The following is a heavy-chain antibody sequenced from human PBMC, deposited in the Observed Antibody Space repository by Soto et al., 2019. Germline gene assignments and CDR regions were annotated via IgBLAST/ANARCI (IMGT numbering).Heavy chain of an antibody. V-gene: IGHV3-30-3*01. CDR1: GFTFSSYA. CDR2: ISYDGSNK. D-gene: IGHD3-10*01. J-gene: IGHJ4*02. Sequence: QVPLVESGGGVVQPGRSLRLSCAASGFTFSSYAMHWVRQAPGKGLEWVAVISYDGSNKYYADSVKGRFTISGDNSKNTLYLQMNSLRAEDTAVYYCASDRQGIWFGDPPWVWGQGTLVTVSS. CDR3: ASDRQGIWFGDPPWV.